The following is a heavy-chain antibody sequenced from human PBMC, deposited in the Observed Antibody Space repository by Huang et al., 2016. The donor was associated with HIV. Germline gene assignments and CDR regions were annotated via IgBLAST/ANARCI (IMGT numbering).Heavy chain of an antibody. Sequence: QVQLGESGGGVGQPEKSLRLSCAASGFDFSSYAMNWVRQAPGKVPQWVAGISKDGNNMDYSDSGKGRFSISRDNSKNTLYLQMNSLRGEDTAIYYCARGGILGTSWYRPFDYWGQGTLVTVSS. D-gene: IGHD6-13*01. CDR2: ISKDGNNM. CDR1: GFDFSSYA. CDR3: ARGGILGTSWYRPFDY. V-gene: IGHV3-30-3*01. J-gene: IGHJ4*02.